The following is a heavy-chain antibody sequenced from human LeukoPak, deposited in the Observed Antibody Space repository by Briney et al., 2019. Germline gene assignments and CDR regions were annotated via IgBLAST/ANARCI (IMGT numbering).Heavy chain of an antibody. Sequence: QSSETLSLTCSVSGASIRGSYWNWIRQPAGRGLEWIGRTYSSGSANYNPSLKSRVTMSIDTSKNQFSLKVRSVTAADTAVYYCASGSANWFDPWGQGTLVTVSP. CDR1: GASIRGSY. J-gene: IGHJ5*02. CDR3: ASGSANWFDP. D-gene: IGHD1-26*01. V-gene: IGHV4-4*07. CDR2: TYSSGSA.